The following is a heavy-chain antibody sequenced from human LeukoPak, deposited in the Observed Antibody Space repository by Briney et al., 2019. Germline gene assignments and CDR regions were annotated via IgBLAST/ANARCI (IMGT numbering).Heavy chain of an antibody. V-gene: IGHV4-59*12. CDR1: GGSISSYY. Sequence: SSETLSLTCTVSGGSISSYYWSWIRQPPGKGLEWIGYIYYSGSTNYNPSLKSRVTISLDTSRNQFSLKLNSVTAADTAVYYCAKSNGYGLVDIWGQGTMVTVSS. J-gene: IGHJ3*02. CDR3: AKSNGYGLVDI. D-gene: IGHD3-10*01. CDR2: IYYSGST.